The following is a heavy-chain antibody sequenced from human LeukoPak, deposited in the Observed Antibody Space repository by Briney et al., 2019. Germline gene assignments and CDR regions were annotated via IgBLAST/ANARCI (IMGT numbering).Heavy chain of an antibody. V-gene: IGHV3-74*01. CDR1: GFTVSTNY. Sequence: PGGSLRLSCAASGFTVSTNYMSWVRQAPGKGLVWVSRIRSDGSSTSYADSVRGRFTISRDNAKNTLYLQMNSLRAEDTAVYYCAGVLGVRDLAYFDYWGPGTLVTVSS. CDR3: AGVLGVRDLAYFDY. D-gene: IGHD3-10*01. CDR2: IRSDGSST. J-gene: IGHJ4*01.